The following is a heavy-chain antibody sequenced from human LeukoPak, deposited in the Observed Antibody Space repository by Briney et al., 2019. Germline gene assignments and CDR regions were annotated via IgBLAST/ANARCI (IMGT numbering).Heavy chain of an antibody. CDR1: GFTFSSYA. D-gene: IGHD2-2*02. J-gene: IGHJ4*02. V-gene: IGHV3-23*01. Sequence: GRSLRLSCAASGFTFSSYAMSWVRQAPGKGLEWVSAISGSGGSTYYADSVKGRFTISRDNSKNTLYLQMNSLRAEDTAVYYCAKASEYQLLYEGDYYFDYWGQGTLVTVSS. CDR2: ISGSGGST. CDR3: AKASEYQLLYEGDYYFDY.